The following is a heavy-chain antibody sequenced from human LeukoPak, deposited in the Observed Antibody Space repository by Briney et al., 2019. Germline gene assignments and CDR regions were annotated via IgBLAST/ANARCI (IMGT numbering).Heavy chain of an antibody. CDR1: GYTFTSYA. V-gene: IGHV1-3*01. CDR3: ARDRYDFWSGYYYYYGMDV. J-gene: IGHJ6*02. D-gene: IGHD3-3*01. Sequence: GASVKVSCKASGYTFTSYAMHWVRQAPGQRLEWMGWINAGNGNTKYSQKFQGRVTITRDTSASTAYMELSSLRSEDTAVYYCARDRYDFWSGYYYYYGMDVWGQGTTVTVSS. CDR2: INAGNGNT.